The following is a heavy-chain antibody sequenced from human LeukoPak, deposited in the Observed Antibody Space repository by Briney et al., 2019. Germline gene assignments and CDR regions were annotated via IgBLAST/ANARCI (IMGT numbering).Heavy chain of an antibody. CDR2: IYYSGST. CDR3: ASGYCSSTSCHGNFDY. V-gene: IGHV4-31*03. D-gene: IGHD2-2*01. CDR1: GGSINSGGYY. J-gene: IGHJ4*02. Sequence: SETLSLTCTVSGGSINSGGYYWSWIRQHPGKGLEWIVYIYYSGSTYYNPSLKSRVTISVDTSKNQFSLKLSSVTAADTAVYYCASGYCSSTSCHGNFDYWSQGTLVTVSS.